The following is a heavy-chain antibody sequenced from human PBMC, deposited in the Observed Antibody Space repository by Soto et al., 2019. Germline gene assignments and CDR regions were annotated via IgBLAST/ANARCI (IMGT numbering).Heavy chain of an antibody. Sequence: EVQLVESGGGLVQPGGSLRLSCAASGFTFSSYDMHWVRQATGKGLEWVSAIGTAGDTYYPGSVKGRFTISRENAKNSLYLQMHSLRAGDTAVYYCARERYGDGYYYGMDVCGQGTTVTVSS. J-gene: IGHJ6*02. CDR3: ARERYGDGYYYGMDV. CDR1: GFTFSSYD. D-gene: IGHD4-17*01. V-gene: IGHV3-13*01. CDR2: IGTAGDT.